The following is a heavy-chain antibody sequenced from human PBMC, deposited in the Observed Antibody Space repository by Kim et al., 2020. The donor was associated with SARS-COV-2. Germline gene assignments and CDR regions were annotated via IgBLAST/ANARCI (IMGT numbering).Heavy chain of an antibody. D-gene: IGHD4-17*01. V-gene: IGHV1-46*01. CDR1: GYTFTSYY. Sequence: ASMKVSCKASGYTFTSYYMHWVRQAPGQGLEWMGIINPSGGSTSYAQKFQGRVTMTRDTSTSTVYMELSSLRSEDTAVYYCARDPTVTTLDYYYYYGMDVWGQGTTVTVSS. CDR3: ARDPTVTTLDYYYYYGMDV. CDR2: INPSGGST. J-gene: IGHJ6*02.